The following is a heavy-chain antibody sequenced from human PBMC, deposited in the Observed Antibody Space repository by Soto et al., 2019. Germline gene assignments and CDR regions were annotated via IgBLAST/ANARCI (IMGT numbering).Heavy chain of an antibody. D-gene: IGHD6-13*01. Sequence: SETLSLTCAVSGGSISSSNWWSWVRQPPGKGLEWIGEIYHSGSTNYNPSLKSRVTISVDKSKNQFSLKLSSVTAAGTAVYYCARGPIDIAAAGTGSWFDPWGQGTLVTVSS. CDR1: GGSISSSNW. CDR2: IYHSGST. J-gene: IGHJ5*02. CDR3: ARGPIDIAAAGTGSWFDP. V-gene: IGHV4-4*02.